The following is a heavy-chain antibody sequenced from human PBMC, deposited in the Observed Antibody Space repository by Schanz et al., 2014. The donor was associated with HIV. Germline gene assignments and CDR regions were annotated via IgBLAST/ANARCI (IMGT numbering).Heavy chain of an antibody. CDR1: GYTFTSYD. J-gene: IGHJ4*02. D-gene: IGHD2-15*01. CDR3: ARVNKDIGGYYFDY. CDR2: MNPNTGNT. V-gene: IGHV1-8*01. Sequence: QVQLVQSGAEVKKPGASVKVSCKASGYTFTSYDINWVRQATGQGLEWMGWMNPNTGNTGYAQKFQGRVTMTRDTSMSTAYMELSSLRSDDTAVYYCARVNKDIGGYYFDYWGQGTLVTVSS.